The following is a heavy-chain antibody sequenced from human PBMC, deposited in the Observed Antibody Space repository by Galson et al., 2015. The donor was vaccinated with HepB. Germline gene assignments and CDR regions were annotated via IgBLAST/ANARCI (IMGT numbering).Heavy chain of an antibody. CDR2: TYYRSKWYN. J-gene: IGHJ3*02. CDR3: ATMYSTAWDASDAFDT. Sequence: CAISGDSVSSNSAAWNWIRQSPSRGLEWLGRTYYRSKWYNDYAVSVKRPITINPDTSKNHFPLQLHSVTPEDTAVYYCATMYSTAWDASDAFDTWGQGTMVTVSS. V-gene: IGHV6-1*01. CDR1: GDSVSSNSAA. D-gene: IGHD6-19*01.